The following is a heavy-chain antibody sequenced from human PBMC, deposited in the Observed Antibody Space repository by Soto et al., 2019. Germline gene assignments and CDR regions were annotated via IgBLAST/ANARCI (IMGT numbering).Heavy chain of an antibody. D-gene: IGHD6-19*01. CDR2: IWYDGSNK. J-gene: IGHJ6*02. V-gene: IGHV3-33*01. Sequence: GGSLRLSCAASGFTFSSYGMHWVRQAPGKGLEWVAVIWYDGSNKYYADSVKGRFTISRDNSKNTLYLQMNSLRAEDTAVYYCARDGIAVTGMDVWGQGTTVTVSS. CDR1: GFTFSSYG. CDR3: ARDGIAVTGMDV.